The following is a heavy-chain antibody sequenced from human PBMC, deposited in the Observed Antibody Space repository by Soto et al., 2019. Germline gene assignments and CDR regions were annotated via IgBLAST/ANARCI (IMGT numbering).Heavy chain of an antibody. V-gene: IGHV3-33*01. J-gene: IGHJ6*04. Sequence: GGSLRLSCAASGFTFSSYLMHWVRQAPGKGLEWVAVIWYDGSNKYYADSVKGRFTISRDNSKNTLYLQMNSLRAEDTAVYYCARVGGSSRGYYYYGMDVWGNGNTVTVSP. CDR1: GFTFSSYL. CDR2: IWYDGSNK. CDR3: ARVGGSSRGYYYYGMDV. D-gene: IGHD6-13*01.